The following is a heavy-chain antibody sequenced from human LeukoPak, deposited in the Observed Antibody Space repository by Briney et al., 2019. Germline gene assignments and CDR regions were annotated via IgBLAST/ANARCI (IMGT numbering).Heavy chain of an antibody. CDR3: ARSFDSSGYYYVNWFDP. CDR2: IIPIFGTA. V-gene: IGHV1-69*05. J-gene: IGHJ5*02. D-gene: IGHD3-22*01. CDR1: GGTFSSYA. Sequence: SVKVSCKASGGTFSSYAISWVRQAPGQGVEWMGGIIPIFGTANYAQKFQGRVTITTDESTSTAYMELSSLRSEDTAVYYCARSFDSSGYYYVNWFDPWGQGTLVTVSS.